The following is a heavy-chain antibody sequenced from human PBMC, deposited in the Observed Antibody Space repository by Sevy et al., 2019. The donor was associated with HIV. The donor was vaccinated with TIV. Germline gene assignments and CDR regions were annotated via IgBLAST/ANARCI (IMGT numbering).Heavy chain of an antibody. CDR3: ARYMEWGGRRCYYGMDV. V-gene: IGHV3-53*01. J-gene: IGHJ6*02. D-gene: IGHD3-3*01. Sequence: GGSLRLSCAVSGFDVSTNYMTWVRQAPGKGLEWVSLIYSGGNTYYAVSVKGRFSISRDNSKNTLYLQMNSLRAEDTALYYCARYMEWGGRRCYYGMDVWGQGTTVTVSS. CDR1: GFDVSTNY. CDR2: IYSGGNT.